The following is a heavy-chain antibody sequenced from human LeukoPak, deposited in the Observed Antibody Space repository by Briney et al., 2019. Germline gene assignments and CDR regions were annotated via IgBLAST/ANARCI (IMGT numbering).Heavy chain of an antibody. D-gene: IGHD6-19*01. CDR3: AKDRESSGSPLNYYYGMDV. CDR2: ISYDGSNK. Sequence: GGSLRLSCAASGFTFSSYGMHWVRQAPGKGLEWVAVISYDGSNKYFADSVKGRFTISRDNSKNTLYLQMNSLRAEDTAVYYCAKDRESSGSPLNYYYGMDVWGQGTTVTVSS. J-gene: IGHJ6*02. CDR1: GFTFSSYG. V-gene: IGHV3-30*18.